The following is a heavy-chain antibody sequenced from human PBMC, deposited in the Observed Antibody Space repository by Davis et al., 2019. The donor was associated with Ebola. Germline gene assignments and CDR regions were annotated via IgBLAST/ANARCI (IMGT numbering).Heavy chain of an antibody. CDR2: ISSSSSTI. Sequence: GESLKISCAASGFTFSSYSMNWVRQAPGKGLEWVSSISSSSSTIYYADSVKGRFTISRDNAKNSLYLQMNSLRDEDTAVYYCAREYQQQLVYFDYWGQGTLVTVSS. D-gene: IGHD6-13*01. CDR1: GFTFSSYS. J-gene: IGHJ4*02. CDR3: AREYQQQLVYFDY. V-gene: IGHV3-48*02.